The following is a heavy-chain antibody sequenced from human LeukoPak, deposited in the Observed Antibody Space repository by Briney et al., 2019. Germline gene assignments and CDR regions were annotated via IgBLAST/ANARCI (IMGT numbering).Heavy chain of an antibody. CDR1: GFTFSDYY. CDR3: ARESSGYYFDY. CDR2: ISSSSSYT. D-gene: IGHD6-25*01. V-gene: IGHV3-11*05. Sequence: GGSLRLSCAASGFTFSDYYMSWIRQAPGKGLEWVSYISSSSSYTNYADSVKGRFTISRDSSKNTLYLQMNTLRAEDTAVYYCARESSGYYFDYWGQGTLVTVSS. J-gene: IGHJ4*02.